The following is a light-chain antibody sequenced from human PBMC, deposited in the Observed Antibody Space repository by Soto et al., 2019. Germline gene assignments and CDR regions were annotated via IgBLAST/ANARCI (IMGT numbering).Light chain of an antibody. CDR3: QQYNNWPQT. CDR1: QSLRSS. Sequence: ETMMTQSPDTLSVSLGERATLSCRASQSLRSSLAWYQQKPGQAPRLLIYEASTRDTGIPARFSGSGSGTDFTLTISGLQSEDFAVYYCQQYNNWPQTFGQGTKVDIK. J-gene: IGKJ1*01. CDR2: EAS. V-gene: IGKV3-15*01.